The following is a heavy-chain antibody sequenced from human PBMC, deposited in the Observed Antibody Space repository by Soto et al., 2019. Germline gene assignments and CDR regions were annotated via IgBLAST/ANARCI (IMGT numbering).Heavy chain of an antibody. CDR1: GFTFSNAW. J-gene: IGHJ4*02. D-gene: IGHD3-10*01. V-gene: IGHV3-15*01. Sequence: GGSLRLSCAASGFTFSNAWMSWVRQAPGKGLEWVGRIKSKTDGGTTDYAAPVKGRFTISRDDSKNTLYLQMNSLKTEDTAVYYCTTVPYYYGSGSYTFFDYWGQGTPVTVSS. CDR3: TTVPYYYGSGSYTFFDY. CDR2: IKSKTDGGTT.